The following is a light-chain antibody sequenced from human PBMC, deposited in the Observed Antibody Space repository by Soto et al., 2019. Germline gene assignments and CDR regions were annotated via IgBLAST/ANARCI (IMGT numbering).Light chain of an antibody. CDR1: SSDVGTYSI. J-gene: IGLJ1*01. CDR2: EGS. CDR3: CSYAGRSTYV. V-gene: IGLV2-23*01. Sequence: QSVLTQPASVSGSPGQSITISCAGTSSDVGTYSIVSWYQQHPGKAPKLIIYEGSKRPSGISNRFSGSKSGNTASLTISGLQAEDEADYYCCSYAGRSTYVFGTGTKVTVL.